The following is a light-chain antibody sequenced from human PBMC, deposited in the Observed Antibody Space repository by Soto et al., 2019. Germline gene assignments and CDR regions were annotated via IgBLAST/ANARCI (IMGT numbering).Light chain of an antibody. J-gene: IGKJ4*01. CDR2: GAS. CDR1: QSVSSSY. CDR3: EQYDKSIT. Sequence: EIVLTQSPGTLSLSPGERARLSCRASQSVSSSYLAWYQQKPGQAPRLLIYGASSRATGIPDRFSGSGSGTDFTLTINRLEPEDFAVYYCEQYDKSITFGGGTKVDI. V-gene: IGKV3-20*01.